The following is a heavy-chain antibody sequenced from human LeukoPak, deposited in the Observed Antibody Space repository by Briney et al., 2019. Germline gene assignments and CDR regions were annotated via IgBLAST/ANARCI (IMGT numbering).Heavy chain of an antibody. J-gene: IGHJ4*02. Sequence: GGSLRLSCEASGFTFSAYAMTWVRQAPGKRLEYVSAISSSGGTTYYADSVKDRFIVSRDNSKNTLYLQMNTLRAEDTAVYYCAKDYRGQDSLFDYWGQGTLVIVSS. CDR1: GFTFSAYA. V-gene: IGHV3-64*04. D-gene: IGHD3-10*01. CDR3: AKDYRGQDSLFDY. CDR2: ISSSGGTT.